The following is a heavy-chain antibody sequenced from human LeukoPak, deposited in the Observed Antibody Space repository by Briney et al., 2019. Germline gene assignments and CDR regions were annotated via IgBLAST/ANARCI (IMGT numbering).Heavy chain of an antibody. V-gene: IGHV3-30*02. J-gene: IGHJ4*02. Sequence: GGSLRLSCAASGFTFSNYGMHWVRQAPGKGLEWVAVILSDGSKEFYADSVKGRFTISRDNSKNTLYLQMNSLRAEDTAVYYCAKGGVVPAAPTDYWGQGTLVTVSS. CDR3: AKGGVVPAAPTDY. D-gene: IGHD2-2*01. CDR2: ILSDGSKE. CDR1: GFTFSNYG.